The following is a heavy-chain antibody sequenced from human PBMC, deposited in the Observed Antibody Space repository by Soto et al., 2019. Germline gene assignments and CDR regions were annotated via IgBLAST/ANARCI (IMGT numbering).Heavy chain of an antibody. CDR3: ARRRYCGVDCYTQYSCGMDV. D-gene: IGHD2-21*02. J-gene: IGHJ6*02. Sequence: QVQLVQSGPEVKKPGTSVRISCRSGGDTFSSYTVSWVRQTPGQGLEWMGRIIPALGVTNYSRKFKGRMTITADKSKTTAHMELSSLKSEDTTRYYCARRRYCGVDCYTQYSCGMDVWGQGTSVIVSS. CDR2: IIPALGVT. V-gene: IGHV1-69*02. CDR1: GDTFSSYT.